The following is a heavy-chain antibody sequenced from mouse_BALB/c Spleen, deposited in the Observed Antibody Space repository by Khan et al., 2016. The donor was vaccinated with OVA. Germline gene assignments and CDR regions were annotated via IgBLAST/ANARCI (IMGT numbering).Heavy chain of an antibody. CDR3: GRDGAYYRNDGWFAY. J-gene: IGHJ3*01. V-gene: IGHV1-4*01. D-gene: IGHD2-14*01. CDR2: INPNNGYT. CDR1: GYTFSSYT. Sequence: QVRLQQSGAELARPGASVKMSCKTSGYTFSSYTIHWIKLRPGQGLGWIGYINPNNGYTNYNQKFKDKATLTADKSSTTVYMQLSSLTSDDSAMYNGGRDGAYYRNDGWFAYWGQGTLVTVSA.